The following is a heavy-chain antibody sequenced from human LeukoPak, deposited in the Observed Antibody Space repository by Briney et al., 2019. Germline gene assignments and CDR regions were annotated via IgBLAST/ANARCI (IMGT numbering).Heavy chain of an antibody. J-gene: IGHJ1*01. CDR3: ARHHSYCSGGSCYLFQH. V-gene: IGHV4-59*08. D-gene: IGHD2-15*01. Sequence: SETLTLTCTVSGGSISSYYWSWIRQPPGKGLEWVGYIYYSGSTNYNPSLKSRVTISVDTSKNQFSLKLSSVTAADTAVYYWARHHSYCSGGSCYLFQHWGEGTLVSASS. CDR2: IYYSGST. CDR1: GGSISSYY.